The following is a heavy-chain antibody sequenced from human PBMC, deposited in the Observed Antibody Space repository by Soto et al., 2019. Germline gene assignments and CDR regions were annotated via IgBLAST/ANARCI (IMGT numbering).Heavy chain of an antibody. D-gene: IGHD2-2*02. J-gene: IGHJ6*02. CDR1: GFTFSTYS. Sequence: GGSVRLSCEGSGFTFSTYSINWVRQAPGKGLEWVSSISSRSDIYYADSVKGRFTISRDNAKNSVSLQMNSLRAEDTAVYYCAREYTAWPLAYGLDVWGQGTTVTVSS. CDR2: ISSRSDI. CDR3: AREYTAWPLAYGLDV. V-gene: IGHV3-21*01.